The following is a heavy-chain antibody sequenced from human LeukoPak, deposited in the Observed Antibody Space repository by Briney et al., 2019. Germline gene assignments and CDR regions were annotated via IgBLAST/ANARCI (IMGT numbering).Heavy chain of an antibody. D-gene: IGHD1-26*01. V-gene: IGHV3-49*04. CDR3: VFPTPAGILGATQGNY. CDR1: GFTFGDYA. Sequence: GGSLRLSCTASGFTFGDYAMSWVRQAPGKGLEWVGFIRSKAYGGTTEYAASVKGRFTISRDDSKSIAYLQMNSLKTEDTAVYYCVFPTPAGILGATQGNYWGQGTLVTVSS. CDR2: IRSKAYGGTT. J-gene: IGHJ4*02.